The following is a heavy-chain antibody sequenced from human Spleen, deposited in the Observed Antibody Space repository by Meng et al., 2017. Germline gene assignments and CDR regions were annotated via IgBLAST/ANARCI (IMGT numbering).Heavy chain of an antibody. CDR3: ARGPTTMAHDFDY. D-gene: IGHD4-11*01. CDR2: INHSGST. V-gene: IGHV4-34*01. CDR1: GGSFSDYY. Sequence: VQLQQGGAGLWKPSETLSLTCVVSGGSFSDYYWSWIRQPPGKGLEWIGEINHSGSTNYNPSLESRATISVDTSQNNLSLKLSSVTAADSAVYYCARGPTTMAHDFDYWGQGTLVTVSS. J-gene: IGHJ4*02.